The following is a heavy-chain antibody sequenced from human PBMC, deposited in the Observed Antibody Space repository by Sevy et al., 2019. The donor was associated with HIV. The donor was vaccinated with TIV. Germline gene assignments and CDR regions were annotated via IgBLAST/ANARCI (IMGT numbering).Heavy chain of an antibody. V-gene: IGHV4-59*01. CDR2: IYYSGST. D-gene: IGHD1-26*01. CDR3: ARGGLVSLKLVPFDY. CDR1: GGSISSYY. J-gene: IGHJ4*02. Sequence: SETLSLTCTVSGGSISSYYWSWIRQPPGKGLEWIGYIYYSGSTNYNPSLKSRVTISVDTSKNQFSLKLSSVTAADTAVYYCARGGLVSLKLVPFDYWGQGTLVTVSS.